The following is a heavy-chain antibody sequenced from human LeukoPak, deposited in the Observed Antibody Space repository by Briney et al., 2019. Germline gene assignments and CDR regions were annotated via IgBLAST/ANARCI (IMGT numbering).Heavy chain of an antibody. D-gene: IGHD6-19*01. Sequence: GGSLRLSCAASGFTFSSYEMNWVRQAPGKGLEWVAVIWYDGSNKYYADSVKGRFTISRDNSKNTLYLQMNSLRAEDTAVYYCARDLVAGTFSRGMDVWGQGTTVTVSS. J-gene: IGHJ6*02. CDR2: IWYDGSNK. CDR3: ARDLVAGTFSRGMDV. V-gene: IGHV3-33*08. CDR1: GFTFSSYE.